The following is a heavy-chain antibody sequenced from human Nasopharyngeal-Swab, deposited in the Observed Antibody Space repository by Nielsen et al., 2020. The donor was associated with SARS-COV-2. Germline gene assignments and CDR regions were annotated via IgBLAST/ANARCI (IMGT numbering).Heavy chain of an antibody. CDR1: GFTLSSYA. D-gene: IGHD4-17*01. CDR3: VKGGYGVYFDY. V-gene: IGHV3-64D*06. J-gene: IGHJ4*02. Sequence: GESLKISCSAYGFTLSSYAMHWVRQAPGKGLEYVSAISSNGGSTYCADSVKGRFTISRDNSKNTLYLQMSSLRAEDTAVYYCVKGGYGVYFDYWGQGTLVTVSS. CDR2: ISSNGGST.